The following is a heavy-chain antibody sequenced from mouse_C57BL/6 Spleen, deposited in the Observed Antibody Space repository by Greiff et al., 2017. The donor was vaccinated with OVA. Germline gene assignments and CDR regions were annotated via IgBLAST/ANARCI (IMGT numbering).Heavy chain of an antibody. CDR2: INPNNGGT. Sequence: LVKPGASVKISCKASGYTFTDYYMNWVKQSHGKSLEWIGDINPNNGGTSYNQKFKGKATLTVDKSSSTAYMELRSLTSEDSAVYYCARGYGNWFAYWGQGTLVTVSA. D-gene: IGHD2-1*01. V-gene: IGHV1-26*01. CDR1: GYTFTDYY. J-gene: IGHJ3*01. CDR3: ARGYGNWFAY.